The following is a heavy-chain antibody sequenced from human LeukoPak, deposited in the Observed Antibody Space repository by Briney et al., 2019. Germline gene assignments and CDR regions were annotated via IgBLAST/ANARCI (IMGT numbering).Heavy chain of an antibody. CDR3: ARDGRGAGSPYNLFDP. V-gene: IGHV3-7*01. Sequence: GRSLRLSCAASGLTFSKYWMNWVSHASGKGLEWVANIKEDGDEKKYVEFVEGRFTISRDNAKQSLYLQMNSLRDDDTAVYYCARDGRGAGSPYNLFDPWGQGTLVIVSS. J-gene: IGHJ5*02. CDR1: GLTFSKYW. D-gene: IGHD6-19*01. CDR2: IKEDGDEK.